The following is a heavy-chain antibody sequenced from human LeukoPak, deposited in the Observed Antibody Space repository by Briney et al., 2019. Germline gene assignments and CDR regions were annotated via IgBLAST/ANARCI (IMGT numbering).Heavy chain of an antibody. V-gene: IGHV3-11*04. CDR1: GFTFSDYY. Sequence: GGSLRLSCAASGFTFSDYYMSWIRQAPGKGLEWVPYISSSGSTIYYADSVKGRFTISRDNAKNSLYLQMNSLRAEDTAVYYCARIMTQQMVFDYWGQGTLVTVSS. CDR2: ISSSGSTI. J-gene: IGHJ4*02. CDR3: ARIMTQQMVFDY. D-gene: IGHD6-13*01.